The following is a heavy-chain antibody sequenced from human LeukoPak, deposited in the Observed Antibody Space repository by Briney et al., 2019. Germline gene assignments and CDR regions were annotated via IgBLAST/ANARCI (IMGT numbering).Heavy chain of an antibody. CDR3: AKVTWQWLVGGAFDY. CDR2: ISGSGGST. V-gene: IGHV3-23*01. CDR1: GFTFSSYA. D-gene: IGHD6-19*01. Sequence: PGGSLRLSCAASGFTFSSYAMSWVRQAPGKGLEWVSAISGSGGSTYYADPVKGRFTISRDNSKNTLYLQMNSLRAEDTAVYYCAKVTWQWLVGGAFDYWGQGTLVTVSS. J-gene: IGHJ4*02.